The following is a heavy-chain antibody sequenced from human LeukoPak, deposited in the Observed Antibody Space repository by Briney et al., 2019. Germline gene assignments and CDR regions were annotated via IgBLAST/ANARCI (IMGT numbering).Heavy chain of an antibody. V-gene: IGHV4-4*07. D-gene: IGHD3-22*01. J-gene: IGHJ3*02. Sequence: SETLSLTCTVSGGSISSYYWSWIRQPAGKGLEWIGRIYTSGSTNYNPSLKGRVTMSVDMSKNQFSLKLSSVTAADTAVYYCARDLGYDSSSQAFDIWGQGTMVTVSS. CDR3: ARDLGYDSSSQAFDI. CDR2: IYTSGST. CDR1: GGSISSYY.